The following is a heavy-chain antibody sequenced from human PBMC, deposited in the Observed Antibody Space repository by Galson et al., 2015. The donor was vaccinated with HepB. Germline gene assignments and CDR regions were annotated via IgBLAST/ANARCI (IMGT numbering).Heavy chain of an antibody. J-gene: IGHJ6*03. D-gene: IGHD3-9*01. Sequence: SVKVSCKASGGTFSSYAISWVRQAPGQGLEWMGGIIPILGIANYAQKFQGRVTITADKSTSTAYMELSSLRSEDTAVYYCARAHRAPLRYFDWYYYMDVWGKGTTVTVSS. CDR1: GGTFSSYA. V-gene: IGHV1-69*10. CDR2: IIPILGIA. CDR3: ARAHRAPLRYFDWYYYMDV.